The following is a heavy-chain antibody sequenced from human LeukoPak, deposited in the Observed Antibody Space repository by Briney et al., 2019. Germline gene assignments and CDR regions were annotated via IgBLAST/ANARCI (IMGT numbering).Heavy chain of an antibody. Sequence: SETLSLTCTASGGSISSSSYYWGWIRQPPGKGLEWIGSIYYSGSTYYNPSLKSRVTISVDTSKNQFSLKLSSVTAADTAVYYCARPEYYDSSGYDYWGQGTLVTVSS. J-gene: IGHJ4*02. CDR3: ARPEYYDSSGYDY. CDR1: GGSISSSSYY. V-gene: IGHV4-39*01. D-gene: IGHD3-22*01. CDR2: IYYSGST.